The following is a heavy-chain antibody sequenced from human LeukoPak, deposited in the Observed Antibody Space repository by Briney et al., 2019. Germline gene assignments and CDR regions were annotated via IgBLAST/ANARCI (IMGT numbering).Heavy chain of an antibody. CDR3: ARHLNTFDQGGASYYYIDV. J-gene: IGHJ6*03. Sequence: PSETLSLTCTVSGGSMGYYYWSWIRQPPGKGLEWIGNLFYSGNSNYNPSLKSRVTISIDTSKSQFSLKLTSVTAADTAVYYCARHLNTFDQGGASYYYIDVWGKGTTVAVSS. CDR1: GGSMGYYY. D-gene: IGHD3-16*01. V-gene: IGHV4-59*08. CDR2: LFYSGNS.